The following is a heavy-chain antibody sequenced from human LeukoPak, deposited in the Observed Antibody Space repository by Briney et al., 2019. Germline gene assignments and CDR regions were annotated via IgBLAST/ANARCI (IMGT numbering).Heavy chain of an antibody. CDR2: INSDGSSA. CDR1: GFTFSNSW. CDR3: VKYNWNYDAH. J-gene: IGHJ4*02. V-gene: IGHV3-74*01. Sequence: GGSLRLSCAASGFTFSNSWMHWVRQAPGKGPVWVSRINSDGSSANYADSVEGRFTISRDNAKNTLYLQMNNLRAEDTAVYFCVKYNWNYDAHWGQGTLVTVSS. D-gene: IGHD1-7*01.